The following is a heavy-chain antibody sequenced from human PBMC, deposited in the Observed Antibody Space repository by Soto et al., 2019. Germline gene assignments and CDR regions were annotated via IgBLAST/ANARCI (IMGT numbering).Heavy chain of an antibody. CDR3: ARGLIVVVVAAIGGWLDP. CDR1: GGSFSGYY. V-gene: IGHV4-34*01. Sequence: QVQLQQWGAGLLKPSETLSLTCDVYGGSFSGYYWSWIRQPPGKGLEWIGEINHSGSTYYNPSLKSRVTISVDTSKNQFSLKLSSVTAADTAVYYCARGLIVVVVAAIGGWLDPWGQGTLVTVSS. CDR2: INHSGST. D-gene: IGHD2-15*01. J-gene: IGHJ5*02.